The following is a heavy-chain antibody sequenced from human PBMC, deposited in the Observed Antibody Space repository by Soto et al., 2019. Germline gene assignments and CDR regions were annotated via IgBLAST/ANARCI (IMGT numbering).Heavy chain of an antibody. CDR1: GFTFSGYW. J-gene: IGHJ4*02. Sequence: PGGSLRLSCAASGFTFSGYWMHWVRQAPWKGLEWVSRSSRGGNSTYYADNVKGRFTVSRDNAKNTLYLQMNSLRAEDTAVYYCANHLQWLLLDSGYWGQGTLVTVSS. V-gene: IGHV3-74*01. CDR3: ANHLQWLLLDSGY. D-gene: IGHD3-3*01. CDR2: SSRGGNST.